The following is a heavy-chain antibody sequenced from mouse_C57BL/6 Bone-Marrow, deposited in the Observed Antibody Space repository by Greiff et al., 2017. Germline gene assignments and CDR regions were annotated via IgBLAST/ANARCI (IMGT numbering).Heavy chain of an antibody. Sequence: QVQLKESGPELVKPGASVKISCKASGYAFSSSWMNWVKQRPGKGLEWIGRIYPGDGDTNYNGKFKGKATLTEDKSSSTAYMQLSILTSEDSAVYFCVYPSSSNDRYWYFDVWGTGTTVTVSS. V-gene: IGHV1-82*01. J-gene: IGHJ1*03. D-gene: IGHD2-5*01. CDR1: GYAFSSSW. CDR3: VYPSSSNDRYWYFDV. CDR2: IYPGDGDT.